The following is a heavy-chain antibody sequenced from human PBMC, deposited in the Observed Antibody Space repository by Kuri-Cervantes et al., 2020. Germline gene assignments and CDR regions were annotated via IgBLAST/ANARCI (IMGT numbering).Heavy chain of an antibody. CDR2: ISGAGTGQ. D-gene: IGHD3/OR15-3a*01. V-gene: IGHV3-74*01. CDR3: VREWTR. CDR1: GFTFSNYW. Sequence: GESLKISCVASGFTFSNYWMFWVRQAPGEGLVWVSQISGAGTGQSYADSVRGRFTMSRDNAKNMVYLQMNSLGADDSAVYYCVREWTRWGQGTLVTVSS. J-gene: IGHJ4*02.